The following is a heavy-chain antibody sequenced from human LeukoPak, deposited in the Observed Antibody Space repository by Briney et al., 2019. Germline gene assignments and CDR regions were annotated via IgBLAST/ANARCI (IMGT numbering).Heavy chain of an antibody. CDR3: ARGYSYGSTGTY. J-gene: IGHJ4*02. V-gene: IGHV3-7*01. Sequence: GGSLRLSCAASGFTFSSYLMSWVRQAPGKGLEWVANIKQDGSEKYYVDSVRGRFTISRDNAKNSLYLQLNSLRVEDTAVYYCARGYSYGSTGTYWGQGTLVTVPS. D-gene: IGHD5-18*01. CDR1: GFTFSSYL. CDR2: IKQDGSEK.